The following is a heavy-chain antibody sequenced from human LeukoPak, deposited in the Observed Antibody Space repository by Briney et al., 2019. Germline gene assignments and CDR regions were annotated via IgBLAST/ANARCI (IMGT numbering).Heavy chain of an antibody. CDR1: GGSISSGGYY. J-gene: IGHJ5*02. Sequence: SQTLSLTCTVSGGSISSGGYYWSWIRQHPGKGLGWIGYIYYSGSTYYNPSLKSRVTISVDTSKNQFSLKLSSVTAADTAVYYCARATLKTNWFDPWGQGTLVTVSS. CDR3: ARATLKTNWFDP. D-gene: IGHD1-1*01. V-gene: IGHV4-31*03. CDR2: IYYSGST.